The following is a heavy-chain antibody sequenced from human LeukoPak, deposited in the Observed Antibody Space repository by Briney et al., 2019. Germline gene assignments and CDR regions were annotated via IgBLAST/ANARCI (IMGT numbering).Heavy chain of an antibody. CDR2: IYTSGST. D-gene: IGHD2-2*01. CDR3: ARGCSSTSCRGPDAFDI. V-gene: IGHV4-61*02. Sequence: SQTLSLTCTVSGGSISSGSYYWSWIRQPAGKGLEWIGRIYTSGSTNYNPSLKSRVTISVDTSKNQFSLKLSSVTAADTAVYYCARGCSSTSCRGPDAFDIRGQGTMVTVSS. CDR1: GGSISSGSYY. J-gene: IGHJ3*02.